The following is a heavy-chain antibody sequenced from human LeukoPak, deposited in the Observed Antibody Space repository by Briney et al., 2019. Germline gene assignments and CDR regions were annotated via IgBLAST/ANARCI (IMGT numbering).Heavy chain of an antibody. CDR3: ARGGKRGTTPRTDAFDI. Sequence: GASVKVSCKASGGSFSSYAITWVRQAPGQGLEWMGGIVPIFGTTNYAQKFQGRLTITADESTSTVYMDLSSLRSEDTAVYYCARGGKRGTTPRTDAFDIWGQGTMVTVSS. CDR2: IVPIFGTT. D-gene: IGHD1-1*01. V-gene: IGHV1-69*13. CDR1: GGSFSSYA. J-gene: IGHJ3*02.